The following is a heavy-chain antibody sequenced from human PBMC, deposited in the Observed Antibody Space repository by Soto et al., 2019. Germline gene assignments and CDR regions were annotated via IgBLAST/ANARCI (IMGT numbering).Heavy chain of an antibody. V-gene: IGHV1-18*01. CDR2: ISPYNGDT. Sequence: QVQLVQSGAEVKMPGASVKVSCKASDYTYGISWVRQAPGQGLEWVGWISPYNGDTNSAPKLQDRVTMTTDTSTSTAYMELRSLRSDDTAIYYCTTDDRQADSGAKWYFDLWGRGTLVTVSS. J-gene: IGHJ2*01. CDR1: DYTYG. CDR3: TTDDRQADSGAKWYFDL. D-gene: IGHD4-17*01.